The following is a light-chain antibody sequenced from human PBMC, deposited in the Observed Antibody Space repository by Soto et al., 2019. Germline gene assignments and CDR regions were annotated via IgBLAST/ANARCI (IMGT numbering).Light chain of an antibody. Sequence: EIVMTQSPVNLSVSHGERATLSCRASQSVNSNLAWYQQKPGQAPRLLIYAASTGATGIPARFSGSGSGSDFTLTISSLQSEDFAVYYCQQYNSWPLTFGPGTKEDIK. CDR2: AAS. J-gene: IGKJ3*01. CDR3: QQYNSWPLT. V-gene: IGKV3-15*01. CDR1: QSVNSN.